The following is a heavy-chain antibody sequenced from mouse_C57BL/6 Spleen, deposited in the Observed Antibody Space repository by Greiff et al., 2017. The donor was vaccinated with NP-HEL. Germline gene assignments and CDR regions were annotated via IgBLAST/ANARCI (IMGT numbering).Heavy chain of an antibody. CDR2: IDPSDSYT. D-gene: IGHD4-1*01. Sequence: QVHVKQPGAELVMPGASVKLSCKASGYTFTSYWMHWVKQRPGQGLEWIGEIDPSDSYTNYNQKFKGKSTLTVDKSSSTAYMQLSSLTSEDSAVYYCARRKLGRGNFDYWGQGTTLTVSS. J-gene: IGHJ2*01. CDR3: ARRKLGRGNFDY. CDR1: GYTFTSYW. V-gene: IGHV1-69*01.